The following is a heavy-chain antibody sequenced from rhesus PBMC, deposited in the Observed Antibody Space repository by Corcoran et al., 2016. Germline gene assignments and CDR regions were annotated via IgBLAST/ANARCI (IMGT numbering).Heavy chain of an antibody. CDR2: IFCNSCNS. CDR1: GSSISSYW. D-gene: IGHD4-4*01. Sequence: QVQLQESGPGLVKPSETLSLTCAVSGSSISSYWWSWIRQPPGKGLEWIGEIFCNSCNSYYKPALKSRVIISKDASKNQFSLKLSSVTAADTAVYYCARSGYGSGGVYWGQGILVTVSS. V-gene: IGHV4-80*01. CDR3: ARSGYGSGGVY. J-gene: IGHJ4*01.